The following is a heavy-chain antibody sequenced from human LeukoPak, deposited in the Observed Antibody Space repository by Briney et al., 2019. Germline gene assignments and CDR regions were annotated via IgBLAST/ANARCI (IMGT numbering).Heavy chain of an antibody. CDR2: VNSDGGST. CDR3: ASMNGHAFDI. J-gene: IGHJ3*02. CDR1: GFTLSSYW. D-gene: IGHD2-8*01. V-gene: IGHV3-74*01. Sequence: GGSLRLSCAASGFTLSSYWMHWVRQAPGKGLVWVSGVNSDGGSTRYADSVKGRFIITRDNAKNMLYLQMNSLRAEDTAVYYCASMNGHAFDIWGQGTRVTVSS.